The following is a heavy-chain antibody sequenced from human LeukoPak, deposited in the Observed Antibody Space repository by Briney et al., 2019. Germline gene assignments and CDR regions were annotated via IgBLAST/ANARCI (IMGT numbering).Heavy chain of an antibody. V-gene: IGHV3-23*01. Sequence: GGSLRLACAASGFTFSNYWMSWVGQAPGKGLEGVSGISGSGGSTYYADAVKGRFTISRGNSKNTLYLQMNSLRAEDTAVYYCAKDRYCSSTSCYSYMDVWGKGTTVTVSS. CDR3: AKDRYCSSTSCYSYMDV. CDR2: ISGSGGST. J-gene: IGHJ6*03. D-gene: IGHD2-2*01. CDR1: GFTFSNYW.